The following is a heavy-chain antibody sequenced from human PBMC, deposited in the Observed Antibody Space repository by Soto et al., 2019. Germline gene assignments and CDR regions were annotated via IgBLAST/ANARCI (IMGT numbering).Heavy chain of an antibody. CDR3: AKDRGGYWSGGSCPEAWFDP. D-gene: IGHD2-15*01. CDR1: GYTFTTYP. V-gene: IGHV1-3*05. Sequence: QVQLVQSGAEEKKPGASVKVSCKASGYTFTTYPMNWLRQAPGQRPEWMGWINVGNGGTKYSQKFQGRVSITRDTSASTAYMQLSRLRSDDTAVYYCAKDRGGYWSGGSCPEAWFDPWGQGTLVTVTS. J-gene: IGHJ5*02. CDR2: INVGNGGT.